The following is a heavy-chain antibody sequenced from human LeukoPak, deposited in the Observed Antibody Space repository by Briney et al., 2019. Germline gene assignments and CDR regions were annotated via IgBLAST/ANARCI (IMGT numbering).Heavy chain of an antibody. J-gene: IGHJ5*01. CDR2: ISDSGST. CDR1: GVSFSGYY. Sequence: SGTLCLSCAVYGVSFSGYYLSWVRQAPGKGREWVWEISDSGSTNYNPSHNSRVIISVDTSTNQFSMKLSSLTAADTAVSYCARGPVVVPAAMRVRSFDSWGQGTLVTVSS. D-gene: IGHD2-2*01. CDR3: ARGPVVVPAAMRVRSFDS. V-gene: IGHV4-34*01.